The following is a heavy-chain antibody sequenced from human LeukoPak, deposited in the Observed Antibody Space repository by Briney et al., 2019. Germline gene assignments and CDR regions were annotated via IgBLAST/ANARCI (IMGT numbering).Heavy chain of an antibody. CDR1: GFTFSDYY. Sequence: GGSLRLSCAASGFTFSDYYMSWIRQAPGKGLEWVSYISSSGSTIYYADSAKGRFTISRDNAKNSLYLQMNSLRAEDTAVYYCARDLGYYYYYGMDVWGQGTTVTVSS. V-gene: IGHV3-11*01. J-gene: IGHJ6*02. CDR2: ISSSGSTI. CDR3: ARDLGYYYYYGMDV.